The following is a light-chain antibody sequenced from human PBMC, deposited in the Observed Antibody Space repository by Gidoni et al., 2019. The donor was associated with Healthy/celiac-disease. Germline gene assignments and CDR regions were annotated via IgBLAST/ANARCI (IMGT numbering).Light chain of an antibody. CDR2: AAS. J-gene: IGKJ1*01. CDR3: QQSYSTPWT. CDR1: QSISSY. V-gene: IGKV1-39*01. Sequence: DIQMTQSPSSLSASVGDRVTITGRASQSISSYLNWYQQKPGKAPKLLIYAASSLQSGVPSRFSGSGSGTDFTLTISSRQPEDFATYYCQQSYSTPWTFGQGTKVEIK.